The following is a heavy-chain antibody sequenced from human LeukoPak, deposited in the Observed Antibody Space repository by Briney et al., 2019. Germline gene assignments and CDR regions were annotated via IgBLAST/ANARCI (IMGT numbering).Heavy chain of an antibody. D-gene: IGHD5-18*01. Sequence: GASVKVSCKTSGYTFTSHGIGWVRQAPGQALEWMGWISAYNGNTNYAQNLHGRLSMTTDASTTTAYMELTSLTSDDTAVYFCVRFAYSTGCDYWGQGTLVAVSS. CDR2: ISAYNGNT. CDR1: GYTFTSHG. CDR3: VRFAYSTGCDY. J-gene: IGHJ4*02. V-gene: IGHV1-18*01.